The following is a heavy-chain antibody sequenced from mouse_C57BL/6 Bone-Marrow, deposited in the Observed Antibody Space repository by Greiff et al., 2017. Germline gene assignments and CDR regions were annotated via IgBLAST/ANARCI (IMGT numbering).Heavy chain of an antibody. V-gene: IGHV1-59*01. CDR3: ARGYYSNPFAY. CDR2: IAPSDSYT. J-gene: IGHJ3*01. D-gene: IGHD2-5*01. Sequence: QVQLQQPGAELVRPGTSVKLSCKASGYTFTSYWMHWVKQRPGQGLEWIGVIAPSDSYTNYNQKFKGKATLTVDTSSSTAYMQLSSLTSEDSAVYYCARGYYSNPFAYWGQGTLVTVAA. CDR1: GYTFTSYW.